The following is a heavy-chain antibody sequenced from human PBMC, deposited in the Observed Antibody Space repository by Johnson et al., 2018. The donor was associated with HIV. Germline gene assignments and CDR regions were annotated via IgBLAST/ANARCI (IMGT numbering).Heavy chain of an antibody. J-gene: IGHJ3*02. CDR1: GFTVSSNY. D-gene: IGHD6-6*01. CDR3: VKERQLVRSFDI. CDR2: IYSGDNT. V-gene: IGHV3-66*03. Sequence: VQLVESGGGLIQPGGSLRLSCAASGFTVSSNYMNWVRQAPGKGLEWVSVIYSGDNTFHADSVKGRCTVSRDNTKNTLYLQMNRLRPEDTAVYYCVKERQLVRSFDIWGQGTMVAVSS.